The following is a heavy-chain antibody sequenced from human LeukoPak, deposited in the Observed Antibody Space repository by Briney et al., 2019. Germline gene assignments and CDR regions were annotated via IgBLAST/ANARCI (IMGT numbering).Heavy chain of an antibody. Sequence: GGSLRLSCAASGFTFSSYWMSWVRQAPGKGLEWVANIKQDGSESYYVDSVKGRFTISRDNAKNSLYLQMNSLRVEDTAVYYCARDKSVAAADTGSLFDCWVQGTLVTVSS. CDR2: IKQDGSES. D-gene: IGHD6-13*01. CDR3: ARDKSVAAADTGSLFDC. V-gene: IGHV3-7*01. J-gene: IGHJ4*02. CDR1: GFTFSSYW.